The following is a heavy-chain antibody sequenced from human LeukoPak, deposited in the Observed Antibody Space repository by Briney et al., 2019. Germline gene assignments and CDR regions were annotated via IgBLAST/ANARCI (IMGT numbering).Heavy chain of an antibody. D-gene: IGHD6-13*01. V-gene: IGHV3-11*01. J-gene: IGHJ4*02. CDR1: GFTFSGYY. CDR3: AKDRIAAAGSDY. CDR2: ISSSGSTI. Sequence: PGGSLRLSCAASGFTFSGYYMSWIRQAPGKGLEWVSYISSSGSTIYYADSVKGRFTISRDNSKNTLYLQMNSLRAEDTAVYYCAKDRIAAAGSDYWGQGTLVTVSS.